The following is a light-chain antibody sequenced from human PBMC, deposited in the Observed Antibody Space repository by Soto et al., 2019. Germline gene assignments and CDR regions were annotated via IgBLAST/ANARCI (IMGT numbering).Light chain of an antibody. Sequence: EIVLTQSPDILSLSPGARATLSCRARQSVSNDFLAWYQQKPGQAPRLLIYGASTRATDVPDRFSGSGSGADFTLTISRLEPEDFAVYYCQQYGSSPPRTFGQGTKVDIK. CDR3: QQYGSSPPRT. J-gene: IGKJ1*01. CDR2: GAS. CDR1: QSVSNDF. V-gene: IGKV3-20*01.